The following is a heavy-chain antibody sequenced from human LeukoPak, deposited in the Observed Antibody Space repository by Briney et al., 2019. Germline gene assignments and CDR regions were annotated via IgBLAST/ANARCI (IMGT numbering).Heavy chain of an antibody. CDR2: IYHSGST. CDR3: ARVDDYGGNSYYFDY. CDR1: GGSISSSNW. D-gene: IGHD4-23*01. V-gene: IGHV4-4*02. Sequence: SGTLSLTCAVSGGSISSSNWWSWVRQPPGKGLEWIGEIYHSGSTNYNPSLKSRVTISVDKSKNQFSLKLSSVTAADTAVYYCARVDDYGGNSYYFDYWGQGTLVTVSS. J-gene: IGHJ4*02.